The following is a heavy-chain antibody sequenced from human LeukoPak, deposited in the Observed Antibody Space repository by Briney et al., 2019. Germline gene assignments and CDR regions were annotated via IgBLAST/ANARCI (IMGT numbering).Heavy chain of an antibody. CDR2: IYSGST. J-gene: IGHJ4*02. V-gene: IGHV3-53*01. CDR1: AFTVSRNS. Sequence: GGSLRLSCTVSAFTVSRNSMSWVRQAPGKGLEWVSFIYSGSTHYSDSVKGRFTISIDNSKTTLSLQMNSLRAEDTAVYYCARRAGAYSHPYDYWGQGTLVTVSS. CDR3: ARRAGAYSHPYDY. D-gene: IGHD4/OR15-4a*01.